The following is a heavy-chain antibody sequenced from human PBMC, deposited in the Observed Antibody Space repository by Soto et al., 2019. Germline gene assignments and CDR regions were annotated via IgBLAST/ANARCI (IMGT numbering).Heavy chain of an antibody. CDR2: ISSNSAYI. V-gene: IGHV3-21*01. CDR1: GFTFRSFT. CDR3: TRDASRDSSARGWFDP. D-gene: IGHD6-13*01. J-gene: IGHJ5*02. Sequence: AGGSLRLSCAASGFTFRSFTMNWVRQAPGKGLEWVSTISSNSAYIYYTDALRGRFTISRDNAKNSLRLQMNSLRAEDTAVYYCTRDASRDSSARGWFDPWGPGTLVTVSS.